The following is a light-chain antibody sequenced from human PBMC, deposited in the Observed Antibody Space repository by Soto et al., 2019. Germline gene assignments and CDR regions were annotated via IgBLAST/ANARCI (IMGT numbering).Light chain of an antibody. CDR3: SSYTTISTYV. Sequence: QSALTQPASVSGSPGQSITISCTGTSSDFGGYNYVSWYQQHPGKAPKLMIYDVRNRPSGVSNRFSGSKSVNTASLTISGLQAEDEADYYCSSYTTISTYVFGTGTKLTVL. CDR2: DVR. CDR1: SSDFGGYNY. V-gene: IGLV2-14*01. J-gene: IGLJ1*01.